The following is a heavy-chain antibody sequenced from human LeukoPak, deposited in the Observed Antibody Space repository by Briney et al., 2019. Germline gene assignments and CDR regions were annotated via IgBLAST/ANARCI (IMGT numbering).Heavy chain of an antibody. V-gene: IGHV3-7*03. J-gene: IGHJ4*02. CDR1: GFTFSSSW. CDR3: ARRAGAYSNPYDY. Sequence: GVSLRLSCAASGFTFSSSWMTWVRQAPGKGLEWGASIREDGSEKTSVDAVKGRFTISRENDKNSLYLQMNSLRAEDTAVYYCARRAGAYSNPYDYWGQGTLVTVSS. D-gene: IGHD4/OR15-4a*01. CDR2: IREDGSEK.